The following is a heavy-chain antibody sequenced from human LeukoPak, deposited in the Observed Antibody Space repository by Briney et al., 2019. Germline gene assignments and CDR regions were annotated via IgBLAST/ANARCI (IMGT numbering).Heavy chain of an antibody. J-gene: IGHJ4*02. CDR1: GGSISSGGYS. Sequence: PSQTLSLTCAVSGGSISSGGYSWRWIRQPPGKGLEWIGYIYHSGSTYYNPSLKSRVTISVDRSKNQFSLKLSSVTAADTAVYYCARLYYDSSGYALDYWGQGTLVTVSS. CDR3: ARLYYDSSGYALDY. CDR2: IYHSGST. V-gene: IGHV4-30-2*01. D-gene: IGHD3-22*01.